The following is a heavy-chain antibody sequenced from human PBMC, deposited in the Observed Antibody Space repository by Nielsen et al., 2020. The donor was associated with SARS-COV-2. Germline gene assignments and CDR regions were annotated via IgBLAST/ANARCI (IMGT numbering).Heavy chain of an antibody. D-gene: IGHD3-10*01. CDR2: IYYSGST. CDR3: ARGVGTMVQGVIIPYYYYGMDV. J-gene: IGHJ6*02. Sequence: SETLSLTCTVSGGSISSYYWSWIRQPPGKGLEWIGYIYYSGSTNYNPSLKSRVTISVDTSKNQFSLKLSSVTAADTAVYYCARGVGTMVQGVIIPYYYYGMDVWGQGTTVTVSS. V-gene: IGHV4-59*01. CDR1: GGSISSYY.